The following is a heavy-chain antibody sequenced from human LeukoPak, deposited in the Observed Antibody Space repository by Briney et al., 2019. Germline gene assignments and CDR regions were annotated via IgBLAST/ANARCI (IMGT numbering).Heavy chain of an antibody. CDR2: INTYNGHT. Sequence: ASVKVSCNTSGYTSTSYGISWVRQAPGQGLEYMGWINTYNGHTNYAQKLQGRVTVTTDTSTSTAYLELRSLRSDDTAVYYCARDGPRGYFQHWGQGALITVSS. V-gene: IGHV1-18*01. D-gene: IGHD1-14*01. CDR3: ARDGPRGYFQH. J-gene: IGHJ1*01. CDR1: GYTSTSYG.